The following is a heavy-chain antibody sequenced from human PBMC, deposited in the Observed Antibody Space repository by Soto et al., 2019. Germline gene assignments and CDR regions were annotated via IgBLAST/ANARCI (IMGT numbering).Heavy chain of an antibody. D-gene: IGHD6-19*01. J-gene: IGHJ6*02. CDR3: ARVGSFYYYGMDV. V-gene: IGHV3-33*01. CDR2: IWYDGSNK. Sequence: PGGSLRLSCAASGFTFSSYGMHWVRQAPGKGLEWVAVIWYDGSNKYYADSVKGRFTISRDNSKNTLYLQMNSLRAEDTAVYYCARVGSFYYYGMDVWGQGTTVTVSS. CDR1: GFTFSSYG.